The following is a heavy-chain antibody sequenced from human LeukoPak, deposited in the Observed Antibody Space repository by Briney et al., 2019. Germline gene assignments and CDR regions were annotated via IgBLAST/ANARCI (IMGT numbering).Heavy chain of an antibody. CDR3: AKEDHDFWSGYFGY. CDR2: IPSSGSTI. V-gene: IGHV3-48*03. J-gene: IGHJ4*02. D-gene: IGHD3-3*01. Sequence: PGGSLRLSCAASGFTFSTYEMNWVRQAPGKGLEWVSYIPSSGSTIYYVDSVKGRFTISRDNAKNSLYLQMNSLRVEDTAVYYCAKEDHDFWSGYFGYWGQGTLVTVSS. CDR1: GFTFSTYE.